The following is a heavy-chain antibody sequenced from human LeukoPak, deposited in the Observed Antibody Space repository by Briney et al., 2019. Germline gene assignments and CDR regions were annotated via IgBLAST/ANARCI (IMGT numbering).Heavy chain of an antibody. CDR3: IRGATSGSYYGFDV. Sequence: GGSLILSCAASGFIFSDSTVHWVRQASGTGLEWVGRIRSKANNYATAYATSVQGRFTLSRDDSKNTAYLQMNSLKIEDTAVYYCIRGATSGSYYGFDVWGQGATVTV. CDR1: GFIFSDST. J-gene: IGHJ6*02. CDR2: IRSKANNYAT. D-gene: IGHD4/OR15-4a*01. V-gene: IGHV3-73*01.